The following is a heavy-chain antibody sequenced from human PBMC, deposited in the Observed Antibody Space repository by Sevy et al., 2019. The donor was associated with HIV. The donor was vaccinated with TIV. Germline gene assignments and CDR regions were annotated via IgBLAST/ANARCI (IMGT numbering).Heavy chain of an antibody. CDR2: IYSGGST. CDR3: ARERIVGATWGGFDY. Sequence: GGSLRLSCAASGFTVSRNYMSWVRQAPGKGLEWVSVIYSGGSTYYADSVKGRFTISRDNSKNTLYLQMNSLRVEDTAVYYCARERIVGATWGGFDYWGQGTLVTVSS. V-gene: IGHV3-53*01. CDR1: GFTVSRNY. D-gene: IGHD1-26*01. J-gene: IGHJ4*02.